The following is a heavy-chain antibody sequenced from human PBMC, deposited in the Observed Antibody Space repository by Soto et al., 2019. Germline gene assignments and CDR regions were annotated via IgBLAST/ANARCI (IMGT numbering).Heavy chain of an antibody. J-gene: IGHJ4*02. CDR3: ARDVFSQGSYYFDY. CDR1: GFTFNRYG. Sequence: QVQLVESGGGVVQPGRSLRLSCAASGFTFNRYGMHWVHQAPGKGLEWVAVIWFDGSNRDYADSVKGRFTISRDNSKNTLYLQMNSLRAEDTAVYYCARDVFSQGSYYFDYWGQGTLVTVSS. V-gene: IGHV3-33*01. CDR2: IWFDGSNR.